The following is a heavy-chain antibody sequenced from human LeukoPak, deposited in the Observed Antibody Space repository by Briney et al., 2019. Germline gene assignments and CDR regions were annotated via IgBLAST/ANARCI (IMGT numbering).Heavy chain of an antibody. CDR3: ASSGRRGSYYGY. CDR1: GGSINSYY. V-gene: IGHV4-59*06. Sequence: KTSETLSLTCTVSGGSINSYYWSWIRQHPGKGLEWIGYIYYSGSTYYNPSLKSRVTISVDTSKNQFSLKLSSVTTADTAVYYCASSGRRGSYYGYWGQGTLVTVSS. J-gene: IGHJ4*02. CDR2: IYYSGST. D-gene: IGHD3-10*01.